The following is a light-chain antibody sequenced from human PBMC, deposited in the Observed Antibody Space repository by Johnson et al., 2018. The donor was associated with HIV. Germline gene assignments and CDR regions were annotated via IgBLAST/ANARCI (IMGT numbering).Light chain of an antibody. CDR2: RNN. V-gene: IGLV1-44*01. CDR3: AAWDDSLNGIYV. J-gene: IGLJ1*01. Sequence: QSVLTQPPSASGPPGQRVTISCSGSSSNIGSNTVNWYQQLPGTAPKLLIYRNNQRPSGVPDRFSGSKSGTSASLAISGLQAEDEADYCCAAWDDSLNGIYVFGTGTKVTVL. CDR1: SSNIGSNT.